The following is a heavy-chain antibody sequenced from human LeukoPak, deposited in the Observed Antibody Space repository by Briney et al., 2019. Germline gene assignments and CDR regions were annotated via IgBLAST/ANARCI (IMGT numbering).Heavy chain of an antibody. CDR1: GGTFGSYA. D-gene: IGHD5-24*01. Sequence: SVKVSCKASGGTFGSYAISWVRQAPGQGLEWMGGIIPIFGTANYAQKFQGRVTITADESTSTAYMELSSLRSEDTAVYYCARDLGRWLQLGYWGQGTLVTVSS. CDR2: IIPIFGTA. J-gene: IGHJ4*02. CDR3: ARDLGRWLQLGY. V-gene: IGHV1-69*13.